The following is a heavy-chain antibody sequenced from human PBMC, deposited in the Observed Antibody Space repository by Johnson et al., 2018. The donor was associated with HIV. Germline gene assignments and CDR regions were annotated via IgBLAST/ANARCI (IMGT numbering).Heavy chain of an antibody. V-gene: IGHV3-43D*03. CDR2: IRWDGAIT. CDR1: GLTFDDYA. D-gene: IGHD3-16*01. Sequence: VQLVESGGAVVQPGGSLRLSCAASGLTFDDYAMHWVRQVPGNGLEWVSLIRWDGAITHYADSVKGRFTISRDNSRNSLYLQMDSLRGEDTALYYCARGQAGEGSTAGAFDVWGQGTMVTVSS. CDR3: ARGQAGEGSTAGAFDV. J-gene: IGHJ3*01.